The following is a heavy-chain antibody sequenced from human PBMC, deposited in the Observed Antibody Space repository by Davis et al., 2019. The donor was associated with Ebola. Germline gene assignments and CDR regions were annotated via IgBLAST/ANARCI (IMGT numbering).Heavy chain of an antibody. J-gene: IGHJ3*02. CDR1: GGPISSYY. Sequence: MPSETLSLTCTVSGGPISSYYWSWIRQPPGKGLEWIGYIYYSGSTNYNPSLKSRVTISVDTSKNQFSLKLSSVTAADTAVYYCARRPNYDFWSGPGAFDIWGQGTMVTVSS. V-gene: IGHV4-59*08. CDR3: ARRPNYDFWSGPGAFDI. D-gene: IGHD3-3*01. CDR2: IYYSGST.